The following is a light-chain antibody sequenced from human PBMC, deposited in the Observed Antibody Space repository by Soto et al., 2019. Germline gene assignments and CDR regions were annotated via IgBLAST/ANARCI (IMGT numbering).Light chain of an antibody. Sequence: IVLTQSPATLSLSPGERATLSFRAGQSVDRYLAWYQQKPGQAPRLLIYDTSNRATGSPARFTGSGSGTEFTHTISSLEPEDFAVYYCQQRYKWPPPTFGQGTKVEVK. J-gene: IGKJ1*01. CDR3: QQRYKWPPPT. V-gene: IGKV3-11*01. CDR1: QSVDRY. CDR2: DTS.